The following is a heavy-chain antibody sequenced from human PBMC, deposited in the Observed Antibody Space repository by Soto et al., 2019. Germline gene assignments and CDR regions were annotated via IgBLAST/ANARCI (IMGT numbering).Heavy chain of an antibody. D-gene: IGHD2-2*01. V-gene: IGHV3-23*01. CDR2: ISDCSAT. Sequence: EVHLFQSGGDLVQPGGSLRLSCAASGFTFSTYAMTWVRQAAGKGLEWVSTISDCSATYYADSVKGRFTISRDNSKNTLYLEMTSLRADDTAVYYCAKNKGGNYCTRTSCLYSFDYWGQGTLVTVSS. CDR3: AKNKGGNYCTRTSCLYSFDY. J-gene: IGHJ4*02. CDR1: GFTFSTYA.